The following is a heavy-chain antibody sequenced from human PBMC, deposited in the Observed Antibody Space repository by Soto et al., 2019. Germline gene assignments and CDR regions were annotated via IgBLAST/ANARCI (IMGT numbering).Heavy chain of an antibody. Sequence: ASXKVSCKASGYTFSSYGISWLRKAPGQGLEWMGWISAYNGNTNYAQKLQGRVTMTTDTSTSTAYMELRSLRSDDTAVYYCARSGAVAGTDYVYWGQGTLVTVSS. V-gene: IGHV1-18*01. D-gene: IGHD6-19*01. CDR1: GYTFSSYG. CDR3: ARSGAVAGTDYVY. CDR2: ISAYNGNT. J-gene: IGHJ4*02.